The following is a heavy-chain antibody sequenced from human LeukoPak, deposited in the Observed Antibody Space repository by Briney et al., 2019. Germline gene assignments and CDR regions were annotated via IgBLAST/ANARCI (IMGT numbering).Heavy chain of an antibody. D-gene: IGHD4-23*01. J-gene: IGHJ6*02. V-gene: IGHV1-69*13. CDR3: ARDTYGGNEYCYYYGMDV. CDR1: GGTFSSYA. Sequence: GASVKVSCKASGGTFSSYAISWVRQAPGQGLEWMGGIIPIFGTANYAQKFQGRVTITADESTSTAYMELRSLRSDDTAVYYCARDTYGGNEYCYYYGMDVWGQGTTVTVSS. CDR2: IIPIFGTA.